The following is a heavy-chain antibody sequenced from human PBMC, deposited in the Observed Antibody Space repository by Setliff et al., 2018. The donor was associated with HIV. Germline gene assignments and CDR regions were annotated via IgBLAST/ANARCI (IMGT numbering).Heavy chain of an antibody. J-gene: IGHJ4*02. CDR3: ARDYWKVLDY. CDR1: GYTFSQYP. Sequence: ASVKVSCKASGYTFSQYPIHWVRQAPGQRPEWMGWINTGNGNTKYSQKFQDRVTITRDTSANTVYMELSSLRSEDTAVYYCARDYWKVLDYWGQGTLVTVSS. CDR2: INTGNGNT. V-gene: IGHV1-3*04. D-gene: IGHD1-1*01.